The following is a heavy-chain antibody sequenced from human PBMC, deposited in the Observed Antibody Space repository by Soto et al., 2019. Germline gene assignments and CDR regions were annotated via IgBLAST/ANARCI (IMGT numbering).Heavy chain of an antibody. D-gene: IGHD2-15*01. CDR3: AMRHSGGFFRFFDS. Sequence: QVQLVQSGTEVKKPGSSVKVSCKASGGSLSTNPISWVRQAPGQGLEWMGGIGSGTGPGNHAQKFQGRLTVTADKSPSTVYMELTNLSSEDTAVYYCAMRHSGGFFRFFDSWGQGTLVTVSS. CDR1: GGSLSTNP. J-gene: IGHJ4*02. CDR2: IGSGTGPG. V-gene: IGHV1-69*06.